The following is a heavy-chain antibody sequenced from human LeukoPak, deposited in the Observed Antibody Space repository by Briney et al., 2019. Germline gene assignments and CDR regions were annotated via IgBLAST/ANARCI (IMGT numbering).Heavy chain of an antibody. CDR3: ARGNRYGGYDY. CDR2: IIPIFGTA. D-gene: IGHD1-14*01. CDR1: GGTFSSYA. Sequence: ASVKVSCKASGGTFSSYAISWVRQAPGEGLEWMGGIIPIFGTANYAQKFQGRVTITTDESTSTAYMELSSLRSEDTAVYYCARGNRYGGYDYWGQGTLVTVSS. J-gene: IGHJ4*02. V-gene: IGHV1-69*05.